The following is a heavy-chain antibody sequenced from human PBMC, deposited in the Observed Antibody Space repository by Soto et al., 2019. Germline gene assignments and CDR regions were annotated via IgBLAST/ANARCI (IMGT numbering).Heavy chain of an antibody. Sequence: SETLSLTCAVSGGSISSSNWWSWVRQPPGKGLDWIGEIYHSGSTNYNPSLKSRVTISVDKSKNQFSLKLSSVTAADTAVYYCARWVYSPWDYYYGMDVWGQGTTVTVYS. V-gene: IGHV4-4*02. CDR1: GGSISSSNW. CDR3: ARWVYSPWDYYYGMDV. CDR2: IYHSGST. D-gene: IGHD2-8*01. J-gene: IGHJ6*02.